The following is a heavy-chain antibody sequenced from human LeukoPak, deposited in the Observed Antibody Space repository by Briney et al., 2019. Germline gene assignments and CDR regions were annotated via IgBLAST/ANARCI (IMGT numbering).Heavy chain of an antibody. Sequence: ASVKVSCKASGYTFSNYYIHWVRQAPGQRFEWMGITNPRGASTIYAQQFQDRITITRDTSTSTVYMELSSLRSEDTAVYYCARLEVGSTSGGFFDYWGQGTPVTASS. CDR2: TNPRGAST. D-gene: IGHD2/OR15-2a*01. CDR3: ARLEVGSTSGGFFDY. V-gene: IGHV1-46*01. J-gene: IGHJ4*02. CDR1: GYTFSNYY.